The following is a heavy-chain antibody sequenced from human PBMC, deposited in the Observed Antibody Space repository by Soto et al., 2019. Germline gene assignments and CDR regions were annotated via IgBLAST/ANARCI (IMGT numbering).Heavy chain of an antibody. V-gene: IGHV3-30*18. CDR2: ISYDGSNK. D-gene: IGHD1-1*01. CDR1: GFTFSSYG. CDR3: AKDSNPNGDAFDI. Sequence: QVQLVESGGGVVQPGRSLRLSCAASGFTFSSYGMHWVRQAPGKGLEWVAVISYDGSNKYYADSVKGRFTISRDNSKNTLYLQMNSLRAEDTAVYYCAKDSNPNGDAFDIWGQGTMVTVSS. J-gene: IGHJ3*02.